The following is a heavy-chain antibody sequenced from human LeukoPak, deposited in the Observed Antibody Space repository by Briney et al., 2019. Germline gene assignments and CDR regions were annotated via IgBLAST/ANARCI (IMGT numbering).Heavy chain of an antibody. CDR2: TYYRSKWYN. CDR1: GDSVSSNSAA. J-gene: IGHJ4*02. CDR3: ARVPTYSSSWYTNSYYFDY. V-gene: IGHV6-1*01. D-gene: IGHD6-13*01. Sequence: SQTLSLTCAISGDSVSSNSAAWNWIRQSPSRGLEWLGRTYYRSKWYNDYAVSVKSRITINPDTSKNQFFLQLNSVTPEDTAVYYCARVPTYSSSWYTNSYYFDYWGQGTLVTVSS.